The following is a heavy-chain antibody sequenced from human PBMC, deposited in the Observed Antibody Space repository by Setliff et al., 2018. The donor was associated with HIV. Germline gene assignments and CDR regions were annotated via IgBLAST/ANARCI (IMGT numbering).Heavy chain of an antibody. J-gene: IGHJ6*03. CDR3: ARGVILVRAVVAQSVYYYMDV. CDR2: INHRGST. CDR1: GASFSGNC. V-gene: IGHV4-34*01. Sequence: SETLSLTCGVSGASFSGNCWVWLRQSPGKGLEWIGQINHRGSTNYNASLQSRLAISMDVSKNQFSLRLNSVTAADTSKYFCARGVILVRAVVAQSVYYYMDVWGTGTTVTVSS. D-gene: IGHD3-10*01.